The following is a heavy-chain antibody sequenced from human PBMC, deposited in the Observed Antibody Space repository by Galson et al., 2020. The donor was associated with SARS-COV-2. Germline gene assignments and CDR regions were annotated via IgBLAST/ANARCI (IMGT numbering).Heavy chain of an antibody. CDR1: GGSISSGGYY. D-gene: IGHD4-17*01. CDR2: IYYSGST. J-gene: IGHJ3*02. CDR3: ARVKWEDYGDYYAFDI. Sequence: SETLSLTCTVSGGSISSGGYYWSWIRQHPGKGLEWIGYIYYSGSTYYNPSLKSRVTISIDTSKNQFSLKLSSVTAADTAVYYCARVKWEDYGDYYAFDIWGQGTMVTVSS. V-gene: IGHV4-31*03.